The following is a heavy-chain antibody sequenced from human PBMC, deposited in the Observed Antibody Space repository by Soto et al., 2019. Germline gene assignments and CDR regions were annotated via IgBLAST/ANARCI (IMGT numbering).Heavy chain of an antibody. Sequence: QVQLPESGPGLVKPSQTMSLTCTVSGDSIMRDRYYWNWIRQHPGKGLEWIGYIYDSGTTAYNPALQPRVTISPDRSKTQFSLNLSSVTAADTAVYYCARGFDGGKVYAFESCGQGPPVTVSS. J-gene: IGHJ4*02. CDR3: ARGFDGGKVYAFES. D-gene: IGHD2-8*01. V-gene: IGHV4-31*03. CDR1: GDSIMRDRYY. CDR2: IYDSGTT.